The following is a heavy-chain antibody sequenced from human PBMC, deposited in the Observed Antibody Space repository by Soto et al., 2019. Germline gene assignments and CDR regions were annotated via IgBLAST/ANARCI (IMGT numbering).Heavy chain of an antibody. CDR3: ARGLPVTAAGMIDY. D-gene: IGHD6-13*01. J-gene: IGHJ4*02. CDR1: GFTFSSYG. Sequence: QVQLVESGGGVVQPGRSLRLSCAASGFTFSSYGMHWVRQAPGKGLEWVAVIWYDGSNKYYADSVKGRFTISRDNSKNTLYLQMNSLRAEDTAVYYCARGLPVTAAGMIDYWGQGTLVTVSS. CDR2: IWYDGSNK. V-gene: IGHV3-33*01.